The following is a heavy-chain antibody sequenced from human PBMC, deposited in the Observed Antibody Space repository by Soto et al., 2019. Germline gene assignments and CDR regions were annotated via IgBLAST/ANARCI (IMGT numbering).Heavy chain of an antibody. V-gene: IGHV3-9*01. CDR2: ISWNSGSI. CDR1: GFTFDDYA. Sequence: EVQLVESGGGLVQPGRSLRLSCAASGFTFDDYAMHWVRQAPGKGLEWVSGISWNSGSIGYADSVKGRFTISRDNAKNSLYLQMNSLRAEDTALYYCAKDRNGYGGNSGGPPGDWGQGTLVTVSS. CDR3: AKDRNGYGGNSGGPPGD. J-gene: IGHJ4*02. D-gene: IGHD4-17*01.